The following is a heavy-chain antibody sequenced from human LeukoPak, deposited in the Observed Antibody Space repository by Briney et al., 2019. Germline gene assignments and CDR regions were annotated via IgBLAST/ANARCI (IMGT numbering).Heavy chain of an antibody. CDR2: ISSSSSYI. CDR3: VRGEYGYGPLDYYYYMDV. V-gene: IGHV3-21*01. Sequence: GGSLRLSCAASGFTFSDYTMNWVRQAPGKGLEWVSPISSSSSYIYYADSVKGRFTISRDNAKNSLSLQMKSLRAEDTAVYYCVRGEYGYGPLDYYYYMDVWGKGTTVTVSS. J-gene: IGHJ6*03. CDR1: GFTFSDYT. D-gene: IGHD5-18*01.